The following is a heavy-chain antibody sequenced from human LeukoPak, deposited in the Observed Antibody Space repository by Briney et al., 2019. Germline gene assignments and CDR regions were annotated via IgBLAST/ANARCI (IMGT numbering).Heavy chain of an antibody. D-gene: IGHD5-12*01. CDR2: ISSSSSYI. CDR3: ARDYEVATRTHFDY. J-gene: IGHJ4*02. CDR1: GLTFSSYS. V-gene: IGHV3-21*01. Sequence: GGSLRLSCAASGLTFSSYSMNWVRQAPGKGLEWVSSISSSSSYIYYADSVKGRFTISRDNAKNSLYLQMNSLRAEDTAVYYCARDYEVATRTHFDYWGQGTLVAVSS.